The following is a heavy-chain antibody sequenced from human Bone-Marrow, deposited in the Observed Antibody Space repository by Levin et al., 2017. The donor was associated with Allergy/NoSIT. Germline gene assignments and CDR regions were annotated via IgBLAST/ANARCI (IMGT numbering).Heavy chain of an antibody. V-gene: IGHV6-1*01. D-gene: IGHD6-19*01. CDR1: GDSVSSNSAA. CDR2: TYYRSKWYN. CDR3: ARDAFIAVAGTYYFDY. J-gene: IGHJ4*02. Sequence: SQTLSLTCAISGDSVSSNSAAWNWIRQSPSRGLEWLGRTYYRSKWYNDYAVSVKSRITINPDTSKNQFSLQLNSVTPEDTAVYYCARDAFIAVAGTYYFDYWGQGTLVTVSS.